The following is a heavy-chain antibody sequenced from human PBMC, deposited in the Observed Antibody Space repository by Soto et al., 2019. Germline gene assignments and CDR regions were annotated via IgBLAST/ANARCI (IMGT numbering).Heavy chain of an antibody. CDR1: GDSISTNTYY. J-gene: IGHJ4*02. V-gene: IGHV4-39*02. CDR3: AKSNDPLDYCSSRNCYSKDFDY. CDR2: IYYSGAT. D-gene: IGHD2-15*01. Sequence: HLQLQESGPGLVKPSETLSLTCAVSGDSISTNTYYWGWIRQPPGKGLEWIATIYYSGATYYNPSLKSRVTISIDTSKNHFSLKLSSVTAADTAVYYCAKSNDPLDYCSSRNCYSKDFDYWGQGTLVTVSS.